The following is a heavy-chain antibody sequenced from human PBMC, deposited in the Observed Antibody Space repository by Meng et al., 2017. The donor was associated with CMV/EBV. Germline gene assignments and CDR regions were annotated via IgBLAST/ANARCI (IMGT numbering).Heavy chain of an antibody. Sequence: SVKVSCKASGGTFSSYAISWVRQAPGQGLEWMGGIIPIFGTANYAQKFQGRVTITTDESTSTAYMELSSLRSEDTAVYYCARGIVVVPTALSYYYYYGMDVWGQGTTVTVSS. J-gene: IGHJ6*02. CDR3: ARGIVVVPTALSYYYYYGMDV. D-gene: IGHD2-2*01. CDR2: IIPIFGTA. V-gene: IGHV1-69*05. CDR1: GGTFSSYA.